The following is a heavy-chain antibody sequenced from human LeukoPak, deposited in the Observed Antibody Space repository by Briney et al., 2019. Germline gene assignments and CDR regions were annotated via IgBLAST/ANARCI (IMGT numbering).Heavy chain of an antibody. CDR3: ASVGGSQFFDP. CDR2: ISSSSSYI. V-gene: IGHV3-21*01. D-gene: IGHD4-23*01. CDR1: GFTFSSYS. J-gene: IGHJ5*02. Sequence: GGSLRLSCAASGFTFSSYSMNWVRQAPGKGLEWVSSISSSSSYIYYADSVKGRFTISRDNAKNLLYLQMNSLRAEDTAVYYCASVGGSQFFDPWGQGTLVTVSS.